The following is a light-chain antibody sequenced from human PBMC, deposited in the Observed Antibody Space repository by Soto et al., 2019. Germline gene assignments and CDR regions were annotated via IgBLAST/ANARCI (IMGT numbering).Light chain of an antibody. V-gene: IGLV1-40*01. CDR2: GGN. CDR1: SSNIGAGFD. J-gene: IGLJ3*02. CDR3: QAFDTSLSVSL. Sequence: QSVLTQPPSVSGAPGQTVTISCTGSSSNIGAGFDVYWYQQIPGTAPKLLIYGGNNRPSGVPDRFSASKSGASGSLGITRLPTEDGGDYHCQAFDTSLSVSLFGGGTKLTVL.